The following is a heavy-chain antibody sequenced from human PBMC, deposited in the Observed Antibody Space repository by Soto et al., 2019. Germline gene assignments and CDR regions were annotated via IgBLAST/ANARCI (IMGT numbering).Heavy chain of an antibody. CDR3: ARVPYCSGGSCWAFDI. CDR2: IYYSGST. D-gene: IGHD2-15*01. J-gene: IGHJ3*02. V-gene: IGHV4-59*01. Sequence: SETLSLTCTVSGGSISSYYWSWIRQPPGKGLEWIGYIYYSGSTNYNPSLKSRVTISVDASKNQFSLKLSSVTAADTAVYYCARVPYCSGGSCWAFDIWGQGTMVTVSS. CDR1: GGSISSYY.